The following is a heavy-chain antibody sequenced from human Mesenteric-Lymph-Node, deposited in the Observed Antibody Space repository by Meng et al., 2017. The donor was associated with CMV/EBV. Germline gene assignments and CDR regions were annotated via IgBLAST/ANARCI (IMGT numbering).Heavy chain of an antibody. CDR2: LSSCGSYI. J-gene: IGHJ4*02. CDR3: ASDLGDLESYFDY. V-gene: IGHV3-21*01. CDR1: CFPFSGYG. Sequence: ASCFPFSGYGIICFLHAPGEGLVWVSSLSSCGSYIYYAASVQGRFTISRDNAKNSLYLPMTSLRAEDTAVYYCASDLGDLESYFDYWGQGTLVTVSS. D-gene: IGHD3-16*01.